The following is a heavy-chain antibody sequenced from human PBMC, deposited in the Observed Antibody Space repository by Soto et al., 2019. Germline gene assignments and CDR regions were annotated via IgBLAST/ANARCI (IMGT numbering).Heavy chain of an antibody. CDR1: GGSISSGGYY. D-gene: IGHD3-22*01. J-gene: IGHJ4*02. CDR2: IYSSGST. V-gene: IGHV4-61*08. CDR3: AREYYYDSSGIGFEL. Sequence: ASETLSLTCTVSGGSISSGGYYWNWIRQHPGKGLEWIGYIYSSGSTYHNPSLKSRVIISEDRSKNQIYLKLNSVTAADTAVYYCAREYYYDSSGIGFELWGPGTRVTVSS.